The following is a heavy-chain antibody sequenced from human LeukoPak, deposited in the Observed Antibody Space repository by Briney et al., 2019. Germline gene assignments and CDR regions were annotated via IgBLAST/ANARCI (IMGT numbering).Heavy chain of an antibody. J-gene: IGHJ4*02. V-gene: IGHV3-7*03. CDR3: AKNNGWFHLAQ. Sequence: ETLSLTCTVSGGSVSSGSYYWSWIRQPPGKGLEWVGHIKNDGSESYYVDSLKGRFSISRDNTNNALYLQMNSLRVEDTAVYYCAKNNGWFHLAQWGQGTLVTVSS. CDR2: IKNDGSES. CDR1: GGSVSSGSYY. D-gene: IGHD6-19*01.